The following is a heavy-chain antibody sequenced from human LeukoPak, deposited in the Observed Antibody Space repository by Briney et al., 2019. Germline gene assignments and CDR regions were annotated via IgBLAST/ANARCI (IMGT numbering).Heavy chain of an antibody. CDR2: IYYSGST. V-gene: IGHV4-30-4*01. D-gene: IGHD3-16*02. CDR1: GGSISSGDYY. J-gene: IGHJ5*02. Sequence: PSETLSLTCTVSGGSISSGDYYWSWIRQPPGKGLEWIGYIYYSGSTYNPSLKSRVTISVDTSKNQFSLKLSSVTAADTAVYYCARALYDYVWGSYRPHWFDPWGQGTLVTVSS. CDR3: ARALYDYVWGSYRPHWFDP.